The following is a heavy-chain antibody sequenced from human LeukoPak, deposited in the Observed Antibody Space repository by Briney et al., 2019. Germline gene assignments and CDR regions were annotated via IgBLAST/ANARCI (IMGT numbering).Heavy chain of an antibody. D-gene: IGHD3/OR15-3a*01. CDR3: ASGLVLPDY. CDR1: GVSISSSS. J-gene: IGHJ4*02. V-gene: IGHV4-59*01. Sequence: SETLSLTCTVSGVSISSSSWSWIRLPSGMGVEWTGYISYRGSTNHPPSLKRRVSISVHPSQTQFSLKLSSLTAADTAVYYCASGLVLPDYWGQGILVTVSS. CDR2: ISYRGST.